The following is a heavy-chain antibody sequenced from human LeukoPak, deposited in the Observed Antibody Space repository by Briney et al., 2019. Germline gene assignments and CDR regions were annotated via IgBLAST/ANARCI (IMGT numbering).Heavy chain of an antibody. CDR3: ARHGVGNAFDI. CDR2: INHSGST. CDR1: GGSFSGYY. J-gene: IGHJ3*02. V-gene: IGHV4-34*01. Sequence: SETLSLTCAIYGGSFSGYYWSWIRQPPGKGLEWIGEINHSGSTNYNPSLKSRVTISVDTSKNQFPLKLSSVTAADTAVYYCARHGVGNAFDIWGQGTMVTVSS. D-gene: IGHD1-26*01.